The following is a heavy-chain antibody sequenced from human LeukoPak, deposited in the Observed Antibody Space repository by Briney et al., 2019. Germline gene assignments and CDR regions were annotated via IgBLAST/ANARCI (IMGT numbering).Heavy chain of an antibody. J-gene: IGHJ4*02. V-gene: IGHV4-34*01. CDR2: INHSGST. CDR3: ARDRGGSYYNEFDY. D-gene: IGHD3-10*01. Sequence: SETLSLTCAVYGGSFSGYYWSWIRQPPGKGLEWIGEINHSGSTNYNPSLKSRVTISVDTSKNQFSLKLSSVTAADTAVYYCARDRGGSYYNEFDYWGQGTLVTVSS. CDR1: GGSFSGYY.